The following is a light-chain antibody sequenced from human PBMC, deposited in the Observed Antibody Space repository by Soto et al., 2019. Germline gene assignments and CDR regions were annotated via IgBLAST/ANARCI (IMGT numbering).Light chain of an antibody. Sequence: QSALTQPPSVSGSPGQSVAVSCTGSSSDVGSYNRVSWYQQPPGAAPNLIIYEVNNRPSGVPDRFSGSKSGNTASLTISGLRAEDEADYYCTSFTTSTTYVFGTGTKVTVL. V-gene: IGLV2-18*02. J-gene: IGLJ1*01. CDR2: EVN. CDR3: TSFTTSTTYV. CDR1: SSDVGSYNR.